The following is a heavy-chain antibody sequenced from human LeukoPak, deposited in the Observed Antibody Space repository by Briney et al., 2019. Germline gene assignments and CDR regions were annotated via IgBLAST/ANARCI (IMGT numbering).Heavy chain of an antibody. CDR2: IYHSGST. Sequence: SQTLSLTCAVSGGSISSGGYSWSWIRQPPGKGLEWIGYIYHSGSTYYNPSLRSRVTISVDRSKNQFSLKLSSVTAADTAVYYCARAYCGGDCYSAEHWFDPWGQGTLVTVSS. D-gene: IGHD2-21*02. J-gene: IGHJ5*02. CDR1: GGSISSGGYS. CDR3: ARAYCGGDCYSAEHWFDP. V-gene: IGHV4-30-2*01.